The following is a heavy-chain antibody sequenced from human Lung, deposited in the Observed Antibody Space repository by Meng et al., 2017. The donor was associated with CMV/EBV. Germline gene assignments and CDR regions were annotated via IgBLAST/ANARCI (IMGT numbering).Heavy chain of an antibody. Sequence: VSGFTFSSDGMHWVRQAPGKGLEWVAIISYDGSNTNYADSLKGRFTISRDNSKKTLFLQMNSLKTEDTAVYYCAKGMFNWNFVGDYWGQGTLVTVSS. J-gene: IGHJ4*02. CDR2: ISYDGSNT. CDR1: GFTFSSDG. CDR3: AKGMFNWNFVGDY. V-gene: IGHV3-30*18. D-gene: IGHD1-20*01.